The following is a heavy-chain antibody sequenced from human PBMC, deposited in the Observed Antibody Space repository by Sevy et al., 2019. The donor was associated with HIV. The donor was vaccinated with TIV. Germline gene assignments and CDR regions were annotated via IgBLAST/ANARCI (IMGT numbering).Heavy chain of an antibody. CDR1: GGSFSGYY. Sequence: SETLSLTCGVYGGSFSGYYWNWIRQSPGKGLEWIGEINYTGNTNYNPSLKSRVFISIDTSRNEIFLELNSPTAADTAVYYCARVLGILDYSYGLDVWGQGTTVTVSS. CDR3: ARVLGILDYSYGLDV. J-gene: IGHJ6*02. D-gene: IGHD3-16*01. CDR2: INYTGNT. V-gene: IGHV4-34*01.